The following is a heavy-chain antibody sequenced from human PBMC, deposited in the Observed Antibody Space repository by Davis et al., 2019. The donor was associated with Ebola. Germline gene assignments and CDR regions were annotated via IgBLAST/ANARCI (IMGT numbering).Heavy chain of an antibody. D-gene: IGHD6-13*01. V-gene: IGHV3-21*04. CDR1: GFTFSSYS. J-gene: IGHJ5*02. Sequence: GESLKISCAASGFTFSSYSMNWVRQAPGKGLEWVSSISSSSSYIYYADSVQGRFAISRDNSKNTLYLQMNSLRAEDTAAYYCAREDSSSRTGNWFNPWGQGTLVTVSS. CDR2: ISSSSSYI. CDR3: AREDSSSRTGNWFNP.